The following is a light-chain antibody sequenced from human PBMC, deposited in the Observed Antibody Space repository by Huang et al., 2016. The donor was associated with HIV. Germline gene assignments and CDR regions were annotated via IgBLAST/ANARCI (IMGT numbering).Light chain of an antibody. Sequence: EIVLTQSPGTLSLSPGKRATLSCRASQSLSSGYLAWYQQKPGQAPRLLIYGASSRATGSPDRFSGSGSGTDFSLTISRLEPEDFAVYYCQQYDDSPTAFGQGTKVEIK. CDR2: GAS. CDR1: QSLSSGY. V-gene: IGKV3-20*01. CDR3: QQYDDSPTA. J-gene: IGKJ1*01.